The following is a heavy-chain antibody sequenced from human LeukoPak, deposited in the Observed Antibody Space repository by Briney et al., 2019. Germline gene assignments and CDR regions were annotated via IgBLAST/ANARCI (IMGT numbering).Heavy chain of an antibody. CDR2: INHSGST. CDR1: GGSFSGYY. D-gene: IGHD3-3*01. Sequence: SETLSFTCAVYGGSFSGYYWSWIRQPPGKGLGWIGEINHSGSTNYNPSLKSRVTISVDTSKNQFSLKLSSVTAADTAVYYCARATIFGIIDYWGQGTLVTVSS. J-gene: IGHJ4*02. V-gene: IGHV4-34*01. CDR3: ARATIFGIIDY.